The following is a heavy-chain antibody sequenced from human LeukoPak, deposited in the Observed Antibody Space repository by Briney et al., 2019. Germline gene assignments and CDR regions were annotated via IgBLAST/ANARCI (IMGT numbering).Heavy chain of an antibody. CDR3: ARHPAAWDL. Sequence: GGSLRLSCEASGFTFSNFWMSWVRQAPGKGLEWAANIDKDGTETYYMSSVRGRFTVSRNNAQNSLFLQMNSPGAEDTAVYYCARHPAAWDLWGQGSLVTVSS. V-gene: IGHV3-7*01. J-gene: IGHJ4*02. CDR2: IDKDGTET. CDR1: GFTFSNFW. D-gene: IGHD2-2*01.